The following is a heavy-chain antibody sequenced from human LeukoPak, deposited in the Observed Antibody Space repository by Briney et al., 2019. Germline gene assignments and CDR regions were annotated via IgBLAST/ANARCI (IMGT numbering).Heavy chain of an antibody. CDR3: ARGEVLVWFGGLYGMDV. CDR1: GYTFTTYG. D-gene: IGHD3-10*01. CDR2: ISTYNGDT. Sequence: ASVKVFCKASGYTFTTYGISWVRQAPGQGLECLGWISTYNGDTNYAQKFQGRVTMTTDTSTSTAYMELRSLRSDDTAVYYCARGEVLVWFGGLYGMDVWGKGTTVTVSS. V-gene: IGHV1-18*04. J-gene: IGHJ6*04.